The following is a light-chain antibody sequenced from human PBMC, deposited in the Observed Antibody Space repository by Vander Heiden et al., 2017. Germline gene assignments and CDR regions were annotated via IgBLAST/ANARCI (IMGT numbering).Light chain of an antibody. CDR3: MQGTHWPPAT. J-gene: IGKJ1*01. V-gene: IGKV2-30*01. CDR2: KIS. Sequence: DVVLIQSPLSLSVTLGQPASISCRSSQSLVYHDGNTYLNWFQQRPGQPPRRLIYKISNRDSGVPDRFSGSGSGTDFTLEISRVEAEDVGIYYCMQGTHWPPATFGQGTKVEIK. CDR1: QSLVYHDGNTY.